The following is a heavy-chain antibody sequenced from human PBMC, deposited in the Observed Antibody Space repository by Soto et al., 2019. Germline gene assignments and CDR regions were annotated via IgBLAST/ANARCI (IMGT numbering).Heavy chain of an antibody. CDR1: GYTFTSYD. CDR2: MNPNSGNT. D-gene: IGHD3-10*01. J-gene: IGHJ6*02. CDR3: ARASPMVRGVIYYYGYYGMVL. V-gene: IGHV1-8*01. Sequence: ASVKVSCKASGYTFTSYDINWVRQATGQGLEWMGWMNPNSGNTGYAQKFQGRVTMTRNTSISTAYMELSSLRSGDTAVYYCARASPMVRGVIYYYGYYGMVLSCQGTTVTVS.